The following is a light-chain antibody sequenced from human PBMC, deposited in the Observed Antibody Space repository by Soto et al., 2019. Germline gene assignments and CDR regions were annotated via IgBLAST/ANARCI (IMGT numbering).Light chain of an antibody. CDR1: QSINSN. Sequence: VMTQSPATLSVSPGERATLSCTASQSINSNLAWYQQRPGQAPRLLIYGASTRATGIPARFSGSGSGTEFTLTISSLQSEDFAVYYCQQYNNWWTFGQVTKVEIK. CDR2: GAS. J-gene: IGKJ1*01. CDR3: QQYNNWWT. V-gene: IGKV3-15*01.